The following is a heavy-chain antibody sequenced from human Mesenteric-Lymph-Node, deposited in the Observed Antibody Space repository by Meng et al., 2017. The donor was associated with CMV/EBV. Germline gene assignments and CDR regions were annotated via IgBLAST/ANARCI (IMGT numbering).Heavy chain of an antibody. CDR3: AKSRSSTPGIVDD. CDR1: GVSVTSGAYH. CDR2: IYGTGIT. J-gene: IGHJ4*02. V-gene: IGHV4-61*08. D-gene: IGHD2/OR15-2a*01. Sequence: VPSQESGPGLVKPSETLSLTCIVSGVSVTSGAYHWSWIRQSPGKGLEWIGYIYGTGITIYNPSLKSRVTILLETSKNQFSLKLNSVTTADTAVYYCAKSRSSTPGIVDDWGQGTLVTVSS.